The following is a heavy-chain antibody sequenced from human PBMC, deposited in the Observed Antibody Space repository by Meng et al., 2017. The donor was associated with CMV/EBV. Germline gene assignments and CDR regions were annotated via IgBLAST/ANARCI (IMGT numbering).Heavy chain of an antibody. D-gene: IGHD2-2*01. CDR1: GFTFTSYA. CDR2: ISYDGSNK. CDR3: ARGAFSDCRSTSCQNWFDL. V-gene: IGHV3-30-3*01. J-gene: IGHJ5*02. Sequence: GGSLRLSCTASGFTFTSYAMHWVRQAPGKGLEWVAVISYDGSNKYYADSVKGRFTISRDNSKNTLYLQMNSLRAEDTAVYYCARGAFSDCRSTSCQNWFDLWGQGTLVTVSS.